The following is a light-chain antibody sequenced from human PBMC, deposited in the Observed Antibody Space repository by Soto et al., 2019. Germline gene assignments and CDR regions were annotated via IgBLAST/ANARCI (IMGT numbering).Light chain of an antibody. CDR2: KAS. Sequence: DIQMTQSPSTLSASVGDRVTITCRASQSINNWLAGYQQKPGKAPKLFIFKASTLESGVPSRFSGSGSGTEFTLSISSLQPYGFATYFCQQYESFPRTFGQGTKVEIK. CDR3: QQYESFPRT. J-gene: IGKJ1*01. V-gene: IGKV1-5*03. CDR1: QSINNW.